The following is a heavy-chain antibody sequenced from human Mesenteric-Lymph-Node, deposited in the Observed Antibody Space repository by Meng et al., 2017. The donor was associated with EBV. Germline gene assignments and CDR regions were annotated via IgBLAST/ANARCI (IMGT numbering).Heavy chain of an antibody. Sequence: QLLLQEQGPGLVKPSETLSLTRALSGGSNSSSICYWGWFRQPPGKGLEWIGSMYFSGSTYYNPSLKSRVAISVDTSRNQVSLYVTSVTAADTAVYYCAREGGRGWYYDYWGQGALVTVSS. J-gene: IGHJ4*02. CDR3: AREGGRGWYYDY. V-gene: IGHV4-39*07. D-gene: IGHD6-19*01. CDR1: GGSNSSSICY. CDR2: MYFSGST.